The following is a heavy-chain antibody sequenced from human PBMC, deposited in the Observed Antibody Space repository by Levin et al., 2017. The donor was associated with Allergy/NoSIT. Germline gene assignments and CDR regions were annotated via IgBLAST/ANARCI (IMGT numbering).Heavy chain of an antibody. Sequence: PGGSLRLSCAASGFTFSSYEMNWVRQAPGKGLEWVSYISSSGSTIYYADSVKGRFTISRDNAKNSLYLQMNSLRAEDTAVYYCARDLFDFWSGYQAGMDVWGQGTTVTVSS. CDR3: ARDLFDFWSGYQAGMDV. J-gene: IGHJ6*02. CDR2: ISSSGSTI. V-gene: IGHV3-48*03. CDR1: GFTFSSYE. D-gene: IGHD3-3*01.